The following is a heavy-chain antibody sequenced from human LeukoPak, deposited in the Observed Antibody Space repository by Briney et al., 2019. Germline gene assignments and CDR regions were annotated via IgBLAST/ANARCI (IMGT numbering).Heavy chain of an antibody. Sequence: KSSETLSLTCTVSGGSISSYYWSWIRQPPGKGLEWIGYIYYSGSTNYNPSLKSRVTISVDTSKNQFSLKLSSVTAADTAVYYCARGGGVTTYYYYMDVWGKGTTVTVSS. J-gene: IGHJ6*03. CDR1: GGSISSYY. V-gene: IGHV4-59*01. D-gene: IGHD4-17*01. CDR2: IYYSGST. CDR3: ARGGGVTTYYYYMDV.